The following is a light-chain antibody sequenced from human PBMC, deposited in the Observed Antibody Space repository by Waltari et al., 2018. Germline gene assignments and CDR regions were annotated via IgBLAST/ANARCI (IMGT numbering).Light chain of an antibody. CDR2: DVT. J-gene: IGLJ2*01. CDR1: SSDVGAYDY. V-gene: IGLV2-11*01. Sequence: HSALTQPRSVSGSPGQSVTISCTGTSSDVGAYDYVSWYQHHPGKAPKLMICDVTKRPSGVPDRFAGSKSGNTASLTISGLQAEDEAYYYCCSYAGRYTHVVFGGGTKLTVL. CDR3: CSYAGRYTHVV.